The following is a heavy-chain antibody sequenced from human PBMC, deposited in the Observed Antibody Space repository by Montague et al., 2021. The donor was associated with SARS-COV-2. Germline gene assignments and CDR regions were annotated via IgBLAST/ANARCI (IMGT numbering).Heavy chain of an antibody. D-gene: IGHD3-10*01. J-gene: IGHJ2*01. CDR1: GFSLSTSGMC. CDR3: ARTYGSGRGFDL. Sequence: PALVKPTQTLTLTCTFSGFSLSTSGMCVSWVRQPPGKALEWLARIDWDDDKYYSTSLKTRLAISKDTSKNQVVLTMTNMDPVDTATYYCARTYGSGRGFDLWGRGTLVTVSS. CDR2: IDWDDDK. V-gene: IGHV2-70*11.